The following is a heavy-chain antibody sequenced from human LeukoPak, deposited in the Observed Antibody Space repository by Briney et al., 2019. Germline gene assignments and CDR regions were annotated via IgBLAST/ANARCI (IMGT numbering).Heavy chain of an antibody. CDR1: CEHIFSQY. J-gene: IGHJ3*02. Sequence: GGSVKKFSKASCEHIFSQYFPRGGHDPRQRLLGMGIINPTGGSTRNAQKFQGRFSMTGDTSTSTVYMELSRLRSEDTAVYYCASFYNTNDALDIWGQGTVVTVSS. V-gene: IGHV1-46*01. CDR2: INPTGGST. D-gene: IGHD1-1*01. CDR3: ASFYNTNDALDI.